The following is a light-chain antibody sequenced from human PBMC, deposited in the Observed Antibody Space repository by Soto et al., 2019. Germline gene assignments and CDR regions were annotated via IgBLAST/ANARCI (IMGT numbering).Light chain of an antibody. CDR2: EVS. CDR3: SSFTSSRIYV. V-gene: IGLV2-14*01. CDR1: SSDVGGYNY. Sequence: QYALTQPASVSGSPGQSITISCTGTSSDVGGYNYVSWFQLHPGKAPKLMVYEVSNRHSGISSRFSGSKSGNTASLTISGRQAEDEADYYFSSFTSSRIYVFGTGTKLTVL. J-gene: IGLJ1*01.